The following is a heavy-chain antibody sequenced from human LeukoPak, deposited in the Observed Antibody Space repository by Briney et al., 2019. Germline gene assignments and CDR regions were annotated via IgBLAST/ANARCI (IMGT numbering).Heavy chain of an antibody. J-gene: IGHJ4*02. D-gene: IGHD1-1*01. CDR1: GYTFTGYY. Sequence: ASVKVSCKASGYTFTGYYMHWVRQAPGQGLEWMGWINPNSGGTNYAQKFQGRVTMTRDTSISTAYMELSRLRSDDTAVYYCATVGYWNDEGYFDYWGQGTLVTVSS. V-gene: IGHV1-2*02. CDR3: ATVGYWNDEGYFDY. CDR2: INPNSGGT.